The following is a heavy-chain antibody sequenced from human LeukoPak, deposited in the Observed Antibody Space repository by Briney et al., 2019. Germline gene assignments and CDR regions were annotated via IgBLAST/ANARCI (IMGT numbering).Heavy chain of an antibody. CDR1: GFTFSSYS. D-gene: IGHD6-13*01. CDR2: ISSGSSSV. CDR3: ARDLGFGSSWYRGFDY. V-gene: IGHV3-48*04. Sequence: GGSLRLSCAASGFTFSSYSMNWVRQAPGQGLEWVSYISSGSSSVYYADSVKGRFTISRDNAKNSLYLQMNSLRAEDTAVYYCARDLGFGSSWYRGFDYWGQGTLVTVSS. J-gene: IGHJ4*02.